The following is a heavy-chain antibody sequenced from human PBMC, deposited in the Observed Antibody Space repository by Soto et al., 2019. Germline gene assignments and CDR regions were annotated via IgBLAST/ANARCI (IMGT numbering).Heavy chain of an antibody. CDR2: IYYSGST. V-gene: IGHV4-59*01. CDR3: ARTSRKNNWFDP. CDR1: GGSISSYY. J-gene: IGHJ5*02. Sequence: QVQLQESGPGLVKPSETLSLTCTVSGGSISSYYWSWIRQPPGKGLEWIGYIYYSGSTNYNPSLMSRLTISVDTSKNQFSLKLSSVTAADTAVYYCARTSRKNNWFDPWGQGTLVTVSS.